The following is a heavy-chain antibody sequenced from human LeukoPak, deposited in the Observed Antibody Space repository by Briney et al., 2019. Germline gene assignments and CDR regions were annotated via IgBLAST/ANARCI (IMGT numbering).Heavy chain of an antibody. CDR1: GGSFSGYY. J-gene: IGHJ4*02. CDR2: INHSGST. V-gene: IGHV4-34*01. CDR3: AIRIDPFDY. D-gene: IGHD3-3*02. Sequence: SETLSLTCAVYGGSFSGYYWSWIRQPPGKGLEWIGEINHSGSTNYNPSLKSRVTISVDTSKNQFSLKLSSVTAADMAMYYCAIRIDPFDYWGQGTLVTVSS.